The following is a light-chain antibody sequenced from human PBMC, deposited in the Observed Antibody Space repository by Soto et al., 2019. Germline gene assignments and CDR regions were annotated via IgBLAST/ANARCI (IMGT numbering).Light chain of an antibody. CDR1: SSDVGGYNY. Sequence: QSALTQPASVSGSPGQSITISCTGTSSDVGGYNYVSWYQQHPGKAPKLMIYDVSNRPSGVSNRFSGSKSGNTASLTISGLQAQDQADYYCSSYTSSSTPHVFGTGTKVTVL. CDR2: DVS. J-gene: IGLJ1*01. CDR3: SSYTSSSTPHV. V-gene: IGLV2-14*01.